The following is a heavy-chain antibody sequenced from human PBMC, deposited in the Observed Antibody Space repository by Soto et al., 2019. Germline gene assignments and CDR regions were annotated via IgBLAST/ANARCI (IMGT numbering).Heavy chain of an antibody. CDR2: INWNSGSI. V-gene: IGHV3-9*01. CDR1: GFTFDDYA. Sequence: SLRLSCAASGFTFDDYAMHWVRQVPGKGLEWVSGINWNSGSIGYGGSVKGRFAISRDNAKNSLHLQMNSLSAEDTAFYYCVKDESINWYSGHFRHWGQGTLVTVS. J-gene: IGHJ1*01. CDR3: VKDESINWYSGHFRH. D-gene: IGHD6-13*01.